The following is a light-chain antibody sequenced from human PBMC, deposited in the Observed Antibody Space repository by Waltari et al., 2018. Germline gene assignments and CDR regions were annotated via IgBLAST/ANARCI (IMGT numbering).Light chain of an antibody. Sequence: QSALTQPPSVSGSPGQSVTISCPATSTDVGSYNRVSWYQQPPGTAPKLMIYEVTNRPSGVPDRFSGSKSGNTASLTISGLQAEDEADYYCSSYTSSSTVVFGGGTKLTVL. CDR2: EVT. CDR1: STDVGSYNR. V-gene: IGLV2-18*02. CDR3: SSYTSSSTVV. J-gene: IGLJ2*01.